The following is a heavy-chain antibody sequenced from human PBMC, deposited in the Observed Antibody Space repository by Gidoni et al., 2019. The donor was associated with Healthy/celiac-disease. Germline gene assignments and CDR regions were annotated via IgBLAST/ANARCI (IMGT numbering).Heavy chain of an antibody. CDR3: AKGVPYYYDSSGYFAY. V-gene: IGHV3-30*18. CDR1: GFNFSSYG. J-gene: IGHJ4*02. D-gene: IGHD3-22*01. CDR2: VSYDGSYK. Sequence: QVHLVASGGGVDQPGKSLSPSCAASGFNFSSYGMNWVRQAPGKGLEWVAVVSYDGSYKYYADSVKGRFTISRDNSKNTLYLQMNILRAEDTAVYSCAKGVPYYYDSSGYFAYWGQGALVTVSS.